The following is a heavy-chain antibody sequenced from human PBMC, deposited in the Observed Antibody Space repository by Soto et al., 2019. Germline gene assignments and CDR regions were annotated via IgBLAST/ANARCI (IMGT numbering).Heavy chain of an antibody. CDR1: GGSISSGDYY. D-gene: IGHD3-22*01. J-gene: IGHJ4*02. Sequence: SETLSLTCTVSGGSISSGDYYWSWIRQHPGKGLEWIGYIYYSGSTHYSSSLKSRVTMSIDTSKNQFPLKLTSVTAADTAVYYCARLSSIDSSGYYLDYWGQGTLVTVSS. CDR2: IYYSGST. V-gene: IGHV4-31*03. CDR3: ARLSSIDSSGYYLDY.